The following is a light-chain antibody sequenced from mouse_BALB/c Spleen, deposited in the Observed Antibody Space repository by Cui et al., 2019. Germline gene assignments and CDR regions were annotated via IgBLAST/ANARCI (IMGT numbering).Light chain of an antibody. Sequence: DIKMTQSPSYMYASLGERVTNTCKASQDINSYLSWFQQKPGKSPKTLIYRANRLVDGVPSRFSCSGSGQDYSLTISSLEYEDMGIYYCLQYDEFPYTFGGGTKLEIK. V-gene: IGKV14-111*01. CDR1: QDINSY. CDR3: LQYDEFPYT. CDR2: RAN. J-gene: IGKJ2*01.